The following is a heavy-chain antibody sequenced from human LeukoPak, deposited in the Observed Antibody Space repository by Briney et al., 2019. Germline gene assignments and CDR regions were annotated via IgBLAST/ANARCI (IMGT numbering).Heavy chain of an antibody. Sequence: PGGSLRLSCAASGFTFSGYSMNWVRQAPGKGLEWVSSISSSSSYIYYADSVKGRFTISRDNAKNSLYLQMNSLRAEDTAVYYCARDLHAWFDPWGQGTLVTVSS. V-gene: IGHV3-21*01. CDR2: ISSSSSYI. J-gene: IGHJ5*02. CDR1: GFTFSGYS. D-gene: IGHD4-11*01. CDR3: ARDLHAWFDP.